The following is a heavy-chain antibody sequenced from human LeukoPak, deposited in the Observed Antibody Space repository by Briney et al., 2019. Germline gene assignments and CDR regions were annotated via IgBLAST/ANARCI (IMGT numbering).Heavy chain of an antibody. V-gene: IGHV3-7*03. CDR3: AKDSVRSGGWFYFDN. CDR2: IKQDGSEK. CDR1: GFTFSSYW. D-gene: IGHD6-19*01. Sequence: GGSLRLSCAASGFTFSSYWMSWVRQAPGKGLEWVANIKQDGSEKYYVDSVKGRFTISRDNSKNTLYLQMSSLRAEDTAIYYCAKDSVRSGGWFYFDNWGQGTLVSVSS. J-gene: IGHJ4*02.